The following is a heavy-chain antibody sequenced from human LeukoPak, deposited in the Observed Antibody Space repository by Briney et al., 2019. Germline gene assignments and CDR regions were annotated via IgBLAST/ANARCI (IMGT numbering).Heavy chain of an antibody. CDR1: GFTVSSNY. J-gene: IGHJ4*02. CDR3: ARANDYVWGSYRSYYFDY. CDR2: IYSSGST. D-gene: IGHD3-16*02. V-gene: IGHV3-53*01. Sequence: QSGGSLRLSCAASGFTVSSNYMSWVRQAPGKGLEWVSGIYSSGSTYYADSVKGRFTISRDNSKNTLYLQMNSLRAEDTAVYYCARANDYVWGSYRSYYFDYWGQGTLVTVSS.